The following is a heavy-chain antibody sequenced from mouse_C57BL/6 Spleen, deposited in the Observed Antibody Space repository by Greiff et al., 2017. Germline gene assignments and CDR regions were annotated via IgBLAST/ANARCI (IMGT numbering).Heavy chain of an antibody. CDR2: INYDGSST. CDR3: ARDYGYYDLSYAMDY. D-gene: IGHD2-3*01. V-gene: IGHV5-16*01. CDR1: GFTFSDYY. J-gene: IGHJ4*01. Sequence: EVMLVESEGGLVQPGSSMKLSCTASGFTFSDYYMAWVRQVPEKGLEWVANINYDGSSTYYLDSLKSRFIISRDNAKNILYLQMSSLKSEDTATYYCARDYGYYDLSYAMDYWGQGTSVTVSS.